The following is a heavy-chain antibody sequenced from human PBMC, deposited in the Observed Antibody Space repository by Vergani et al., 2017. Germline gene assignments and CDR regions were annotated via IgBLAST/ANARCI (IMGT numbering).Heavy chain of an antibody. CDR1: GYTFTGYY. CDR3: ARGAAREYYYYYYMDV. Sequence: QVQLVQSGAEVKKPGASVKVSCKASGYTFTGYYMHWVRQAPGQGLEWMGWINPNSGGTNYAQKFQGWVTMTRDTSISTAYMELSRLRSDDTAVYYCARGAAREYYYYYYMDVWGKGTTVTVSS. CDR2: INPNSGGT. V-gene: IGHV1-2*04. J-gene: IGHJ6*03. D-gene: IGHD6-6*01.